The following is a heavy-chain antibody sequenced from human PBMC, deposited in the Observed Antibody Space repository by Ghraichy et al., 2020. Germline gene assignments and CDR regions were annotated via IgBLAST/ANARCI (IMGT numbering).Heavy chain of an antibody. CDR2: IHPTGTT. J-gene: IGHJ3*02. Sequence: SETLSLTCAVYVGSFSGYYWSWIRQPPGKGLEWIGEIHPTGTTNNSPSLKSRLTRLVDTSKNQFSLLLKSVTAADTAVYYCARRRQTWEAADGDAFDIWSQGTMVTVSS. D-gene: IGHD1-26*01. V-gene: IGHV4-34*01. CDR1: VGSFSGYY. CDR3: ARRRQTWEAADGDAFDI.